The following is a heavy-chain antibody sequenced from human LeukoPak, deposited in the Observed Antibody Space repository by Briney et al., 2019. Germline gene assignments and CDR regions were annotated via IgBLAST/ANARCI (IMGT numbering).Heavy chain of an antibody. Sequence: GASVKVSCKASGYTFTGYYMHWVRQAPGQGLEWRGWINPNSGGANYAQKFQGRVTMTRDTSLTTAYMELSSLRPDDTAVYYCARARWGYYDRGTFDIWGQGTMVTVSS. D-gene: IGHD3-22*01. CDR2: INPNSGGA. J-gene: IGHJ3*02. CDR3: ARARWGYYDRGTFDI. V-gene: IGHV1-2*02. CDR1: GYTFTGYY.